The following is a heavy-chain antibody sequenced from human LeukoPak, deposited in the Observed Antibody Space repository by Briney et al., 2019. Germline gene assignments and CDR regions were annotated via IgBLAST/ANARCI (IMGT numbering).Heavy chain of an antibody. CDR3: VKGETAVAGGAFDC. D-gene: IGHD6-19*01. J-gene: IGHJ4*02. CDR1: GFNFNDYA. CDR2: ISWNSGSL. Sequence: GGSLRLSCAASGFNFNDYAMHWVRQAPGKGLEWVSGISWNSGSLGYAGSVKGRFTVSRDNAKNSLYLQMNSLRAEDMALYYCVKGETAVAGGAFDCWGQGTLVTVSS. V-gene: IGHV3-9*03.